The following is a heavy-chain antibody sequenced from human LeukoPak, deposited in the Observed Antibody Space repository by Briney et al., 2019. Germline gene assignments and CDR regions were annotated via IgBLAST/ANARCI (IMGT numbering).Heavy chain of an antibody. CDR2: IYTSGNT. D-gene: IGHD1-26*01. CDR1: GGSISSGDYY. CDR3: ARESGGSYYYYYYYYMDV. V-gene: IGHV4-61*02. Sequence: SETLSLTCTASGGSISSGDYYWSWIRQPAGKGLEWIGRIYTSGNTNYNPSLKSRVTMSVDTSKNQFSLKLSSVTAADTAVYYCARESGGSYYYYYYYYMDVWGKGTTVTISS. J-gene: IGHJ6*03.